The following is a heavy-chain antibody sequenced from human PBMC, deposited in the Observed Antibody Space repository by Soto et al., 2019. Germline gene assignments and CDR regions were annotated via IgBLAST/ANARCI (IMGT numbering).Heavy chain of an antibody. CDR1: GFTLPSFS. J-gene: IGHJ4*02. V-gene: IGHV3-48*02. D-gene: IGHD4-17*01. Sequence: EVQLVESGGGLVQPGGSLSLSFAASGFTLPSFSITWVARPQGRGLGGVSYFSISSSPIYYADSVKGRFTISRDNAKNSLYLQMNSLRDEDTTVYYCAVGVYGDYGGDYFDYWGQGTLVTVSS. CDR2: FSISSSPI. CDR3: AVGVYGDYGGDYFDY.